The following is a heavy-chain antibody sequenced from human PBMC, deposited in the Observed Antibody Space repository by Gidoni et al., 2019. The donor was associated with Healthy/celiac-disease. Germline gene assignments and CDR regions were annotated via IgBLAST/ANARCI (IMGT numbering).Heavy chain of an antibody. CDR2: ISGSGGST. CDR1: GFTFSSSA. J-gene: IGHJ4*02. D-gene: IGHD2-15*01. CDR3: ASEAGVYCSGGSCYSGGG. Sequence: EVQLLESGGGLVQPGGSLRLSCAASGFTFSSSAMSWVGQAPGKGLEWVSAISGSGGSTYYADSVKGRFTISRDNSKNTLYLQMNSLRAEDTAVYYCASEAGVYCSGGSCYSGGGWGQGTLVTVSS. V-gene: IGHV3-23*01.